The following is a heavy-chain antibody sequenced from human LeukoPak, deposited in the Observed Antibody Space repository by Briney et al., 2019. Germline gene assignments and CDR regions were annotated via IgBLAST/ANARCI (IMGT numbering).Heavy chain of an antibody. V-gene: IGHV4-38-2*02. CDR1: GYSISSGYY. CDR3: AREYDSRGYYPSDAFDI. D-gene: IGHD3-22*01. CDR2: IYHSGST. Sequence: SETLSLTCAVSGYSISSGYYWGWIRQPPGNGLEWIGSIYHSGSTYYNPSLKSRVTISVDTSKNQFSLKLSSVTAADTAVYYCAREYDSRGYYPSDAFDIWGQGTMVTVSS. J-gene: IGHJ3*02.